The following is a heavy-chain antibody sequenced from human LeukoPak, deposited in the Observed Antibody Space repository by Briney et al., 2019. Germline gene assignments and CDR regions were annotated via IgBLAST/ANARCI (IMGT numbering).Heavy chain of an antibody. J-gene: IGHJ4*02. V-gene: IGHV3-9*01. Sequence: SLRLSCAASGFTFDDYAMLWVRQAPGKGLEWVSGINWNSGSIGYADSVKGRFTISRDNAKNSLYLQMNSLRAEDTALYYCAKDTQWELSTLYYWGQGTLVTVSS. CDR1: GFTFDDYA. D-gene: IGHD1-26*01. CDR2: INWNSGSI. CDR3: AKDTQWELSTLYY.